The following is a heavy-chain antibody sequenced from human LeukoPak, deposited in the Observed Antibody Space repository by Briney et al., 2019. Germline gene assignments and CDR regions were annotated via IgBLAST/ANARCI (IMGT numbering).Heavy chain of an antibody. CDR1: GFTFSSYA. V-gene: IGHV3-23*01. J-gene: IGHJ6*03. Sequence: GRSLRLSCAASGFTFSSYAMSWVRQAPGKGLEWVSAISGSGRSTYYADSVKGRFTISRDNSKNTLYLQMNSLRAEDTAVYYCAKGRYCSSTSCYNYYYYYMDVWGKGTTVTVSS. D-gene: IGHD2-2*02. CDR2: ISGSGRST. CDR3: AKGRYCSSTSCYNYYYYYMDV.